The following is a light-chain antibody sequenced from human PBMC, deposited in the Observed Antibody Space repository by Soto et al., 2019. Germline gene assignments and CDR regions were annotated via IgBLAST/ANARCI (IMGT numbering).Light chain of an antibody. V-gene: IGKV3-15*01. CDR2: GAS. J-gene: IGKJ1*01. Sequence: EIVMTQSPATLSMSPVERATLSCRASHSVSSSLAWYQHKPGQAPRLLIYGASTRATGIPDRFSGSGSETEFTLTISSLQAEDFAIYYWQQYNNWWTFGQGTKVEIK. CDR3: QQYNNWWT. CDR1: HSVSSS.